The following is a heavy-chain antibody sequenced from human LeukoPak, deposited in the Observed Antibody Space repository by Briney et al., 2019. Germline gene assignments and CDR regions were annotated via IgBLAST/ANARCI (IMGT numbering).Heavy chain of an antibody. D-gene: IGHD3-3*01. V-gene: IGHV1-24*01. J-gene: IGHJ6*02. CDR3: ASSGVVSTNYYVMDV. CDR1: GYTLTELS. CDR2: FDPEDGET. Sequence: ASMKVSCKVSGYTLTELSMHWVRQAPGKGLEWMGGFDPEDGETIYAQKFQGRVTMTEDTSTDTAYMELSSLRSEDTAVYYCASSGVVSTNYYVMDVWGQGTTVTVSS.